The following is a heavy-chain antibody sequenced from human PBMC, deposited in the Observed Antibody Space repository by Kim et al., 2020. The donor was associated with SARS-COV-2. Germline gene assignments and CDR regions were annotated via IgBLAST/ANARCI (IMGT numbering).Heavy chain of an antibody. CDR1: GFTIGNHY. Sequence: GGSLRLSCAASGFTIGNHYMHWVRQAPGKGLEWVSVIYSGGSTYYADSVKGRFTISRHTSQKTLYLLMNNLRVDDTAVYYCARVPLGRPVTAFEIRGQRTMVIVSS. CDR3: ARVPLGRPVTAFEI. D-gene: IGHD3-10*01. V-gene: IGHV3-53*01. CDR2: IYSGGST. J-gene: IGHJ3*02.